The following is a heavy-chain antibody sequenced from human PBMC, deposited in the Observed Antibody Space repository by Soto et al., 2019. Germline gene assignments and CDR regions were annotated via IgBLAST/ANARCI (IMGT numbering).Heavy chain of an antibody. Sequence: QVRLVESGGGVVQPGRSLRLSCAASGFDFRSYGIHWVRQAPGKGLEWVAAASYDGSERLYADSAKGRFTVSKEISKKTVILEMSALRHEDTAVYFCARDSGWPILTLDSWGQGTLGTVSS. V-gene: IGHV3-30*03. J-gene: IGHJ4*02. D-gene: IGHD3-10*01. CDR3: ARDSGWPILTLDS. CDR1: GFDFRSYG. CDR2: ASYDGSER.